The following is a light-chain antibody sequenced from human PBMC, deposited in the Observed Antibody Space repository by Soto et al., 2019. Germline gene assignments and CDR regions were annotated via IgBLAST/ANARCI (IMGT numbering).Light chain of an antibody. J-gene: IGLJ2*01. Sequence: QSVLTQPASVSGSPGQSITISCTGTSSDIGDYNYVSWYQQHPGKAPKLMIYEVNNRPSGVSNRFSGSKSGNTASLTISGLQAEDEADYYCQSYDSSLSGVVFGGGTKLTVL. CDR1: SSDIGDYNY. V-gene: IGLV2-14*01. CDR3: QSYDSSLSGVV. CDR2: EVN.